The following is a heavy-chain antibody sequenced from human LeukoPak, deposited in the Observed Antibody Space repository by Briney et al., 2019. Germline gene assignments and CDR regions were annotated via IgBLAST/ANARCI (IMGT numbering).Heavy chain of an antibody. CDR2: ISSSSSDI. J-gene: IGHJ4*02. D-gene: IGHD2-21*02. CDR3: ARDSPSHIVVMTALDY. CDR1: GFTFSSYS. V-gene: IGHV3-21*01. Sequence: GGSLRLSCAASGFTFSSYSMNWVRQAPGKGLEWVSSISSSSSDIYYADSVKGRFTISRDNAKNSLYLQMNSLRAEDTAVYYCARDSPSHIVVMTALDYWGQGTLVTVSS.